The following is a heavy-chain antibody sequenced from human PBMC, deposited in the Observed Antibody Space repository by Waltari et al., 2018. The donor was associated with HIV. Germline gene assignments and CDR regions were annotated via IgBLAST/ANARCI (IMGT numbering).Heavy chain of an antibody. J-gene: IGHJ6*02. V-gene: IGHV4-59*01. Sequence: QLHESRPSLVKPSETSSLTCPVSGSSIRRYYWTSIRNPPGKRLEWIGYIYYSGSTNYNPSRKSRVTISEDTSKNQFALKLSSVTAADTAVYYCARVKQQLARSYYYYYGMDVWGQGTTVTVSS. CDR3: ARVKQQLARSYYYYYGMDV. D-gene: IGHD6-13*01. CDR1: GSSIRRYY. CDR2: IYYSGST.